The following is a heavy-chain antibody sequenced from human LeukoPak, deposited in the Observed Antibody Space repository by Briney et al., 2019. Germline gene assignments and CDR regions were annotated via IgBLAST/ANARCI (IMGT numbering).Heavy chain of an antibody. J-gene: IGHJ4*02. CDR1: GVSIFSYY. Sequence: TSETLSLTCSVSGVSIFSYYWNWIRQPPGKGLEWIGYVHYSGGTNYNPSLKSRVTISVDTSKSQFSLKLSSATAADTAVYYCATGRSIRYFDYWGQGTLLTVSS. V-gene: IGHV4-59*08. CDR2: VHYSGGT. D-gene: IGHD3-9*01. CDR3: ATGRSIRYFDY.